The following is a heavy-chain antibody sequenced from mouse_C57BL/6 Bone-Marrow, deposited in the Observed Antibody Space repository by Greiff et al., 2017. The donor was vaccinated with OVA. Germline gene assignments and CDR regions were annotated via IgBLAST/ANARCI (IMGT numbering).Heavy chain of an antibody. V-gene: IGHV5-6*02. J-gene: IGHJ3*01. Sequence: DVMLVESGGDLVKPGGSLKLSCAASGFTFSSYGMSWVRQTPDKRLEWVATISSGGSYTYYPDSVKGRFTISRDNAKNTLYLQMSSLKSEDTAMYYCARLTAQATWLFAYWGQGTLVTVSA. CDR1: GFTFSSYG. CDR3: ARLTAQATWLFAY. CDR2: ISSGGSYT. D-gene: IGHD3-2*02.